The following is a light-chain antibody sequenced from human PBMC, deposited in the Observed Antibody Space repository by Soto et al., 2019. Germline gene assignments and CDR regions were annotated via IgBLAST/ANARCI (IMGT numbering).Light chain of an antibody. Sequence: QSVLTQPASVSGSPGQSITISCTGTSSDVGGYNYVSWYQQHPGKAPKLMIYDVSNRPSGVSNRFSGSKSGNTASLTISGLQAEDEADYYCSSYTSSTTRVLGGGTQLTV. V-gene: IGLV2-14*01. J-gene: IGLJ2*01. CDR1: SSDVGGYNY. CDR3: SSYTSSTTRV. CDR2: DVS.